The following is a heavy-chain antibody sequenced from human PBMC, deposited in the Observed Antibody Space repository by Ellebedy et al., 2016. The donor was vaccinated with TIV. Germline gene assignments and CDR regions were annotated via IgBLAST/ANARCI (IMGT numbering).Heavy chain of an antibody. CDR2: IYYSGST. J-gene: IGHJ5*02. Sequence: MPSETLSLTCTVSGGSISPYYWSWLRQPPGKGLEWIAYIYYSGSTNYNPSLKSRVTISLDTSKNQFSLKLSSVTAADTAVYYCARDLRTYYYGSGGFDPWGQGTLVTVSS. CDR1: GGSISPYY. D-gene: IGHD3-10*01. CDR3: ARDLRTYYYGSGGFDP. V-gene: IGHV4-59*12.